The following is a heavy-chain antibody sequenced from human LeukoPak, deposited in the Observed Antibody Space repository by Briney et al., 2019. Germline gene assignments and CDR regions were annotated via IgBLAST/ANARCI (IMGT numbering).Heavy chain of an antibody. J-gene: IGHJ3*02. Sequence: ASVKVSCKASGYTFTSYDINWVRQATGQGLEWMGWMNPNSGNTGYAQKFQGRVTMTRNTSIGTAYMELSSLRSEDTAVYYCLYSSGYYSIYAFDIWGQGTMVTVSS. V-gene: IGHV1-8*01. D-gene: IGHD3-22*01. CDR2: MNPNSGNT. CDR3: LYSSGYYSIYAFDI. CDR1: GYTFTSYD.